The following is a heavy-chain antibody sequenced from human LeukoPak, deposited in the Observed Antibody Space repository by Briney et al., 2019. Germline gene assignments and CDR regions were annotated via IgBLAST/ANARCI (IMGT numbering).Heavy chain of an antibody. CDR2: ITATGDGT. J-gene: IGHJ4*02. CDR3: AKGKQGTYDY. Sequence: PGGSLRLSCAASGXPFSSFAMTWVRQAPGKGLEWVSSITATGDGTFFADSVKGRFTLSRDNSKNTLYLQVNSLRAEDTAIYYCAKGKQGTYDYWGQGTLVTVSS. CDR1: GXPFSSFA. D-gene: IGHD7-27*01. V-gene: IGHV3-23*01.